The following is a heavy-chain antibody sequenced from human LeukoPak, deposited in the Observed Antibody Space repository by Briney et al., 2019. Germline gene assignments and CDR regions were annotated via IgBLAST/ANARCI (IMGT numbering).Heavy chain of an antibody. CDR1: GYSFTTYW. D-gene: IGHD2-21*01. CDR2: IYPGDSDT. J-gene: IGHJ4*02. CDR3: ARIGSYVDY. Sequence: GESLKISCKGSGYSFTTYWIGWVRQMPGKGLEWMGIIYPGDSDTRYSPSFQGQVTISADSSINTAYLQWRSLKASDTAMYFCARIGSYVDYWGQGTLVTVSS. V-gene: IGHV5-51*01.